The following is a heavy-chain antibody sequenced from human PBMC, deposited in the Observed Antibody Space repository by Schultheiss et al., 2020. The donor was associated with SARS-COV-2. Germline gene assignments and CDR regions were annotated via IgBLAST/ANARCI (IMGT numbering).Heavy chain of an antibody. J-gene: IGHJ6*02. V-gene: IGHV4-30-4*01. Sequence: SQTLSLTCTVSGGSISSGDYYWSWIRQPPGRGLEWIGNIYYSGSTNYNPSLKSRVTISVDTSKNQFSLKLSSVTAADTAVYYCARFVSSAVGDYYYYGMDVWGQGTTVTVSS. CDR2: IYYSGST. D-gene: IGHD3-10*01. CDR1: GGSISSGDYY. CDR3: ARFVSSAVGDYYYYGMDV.